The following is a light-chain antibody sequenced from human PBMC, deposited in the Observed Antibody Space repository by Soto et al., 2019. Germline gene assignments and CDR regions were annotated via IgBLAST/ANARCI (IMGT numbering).Light chain of an antibody. Sequence: EIVMTQSPATLSVSPGERVILSCRASQSVSSNLAWYQQKPGQPPRLLIYGASTRATNIAARFSGSGSGTEFTLTISSLQSEDFAVYYCQQYNKWPPFTFGPGTKVEI. V-gene: IGKV3-15*01. CDR1: QSVSSN. CDR3: QQYNKWPPFT. J-gene: IGKJ3*01. CDR2: GAS.